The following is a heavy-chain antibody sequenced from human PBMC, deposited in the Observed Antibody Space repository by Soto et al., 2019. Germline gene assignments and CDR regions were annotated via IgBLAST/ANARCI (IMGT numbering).Heavy chain of an antibody. V-gene: IGHV4-59*01. CDR1: GGSSGGYD. Sequence: ASATLCLSWSVAGGSSGGYDGSWIRQPPGKGLEWIGYIYYSGSTNYNPSLKSRVTISVDTSKNQFSLKLSSVTAADTAVYYCAAFWSGPPPGEHWFDPWGQATLVTVSS. CDR2: IYYSGST. J-gene: IGHJ5*02. CDR3: AAFWSGPPPGEHWFDP. D-gene: IGHD3-3*01.